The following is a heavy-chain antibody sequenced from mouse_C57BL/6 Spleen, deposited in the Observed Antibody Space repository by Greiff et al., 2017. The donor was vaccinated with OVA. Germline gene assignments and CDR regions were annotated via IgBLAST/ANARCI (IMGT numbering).Heavy chain of an antibody. D-gene: IGHD1-1*01. CDR3: ARGGSRPYAMDY. CDR2: IAPSSGGT. CDR1: GYTFTSYW. Sequence: QVQLQQPGTELVKPGASVQLSCKASGYTFTSYWMHWVKQRPGRGLEWIGNIAPSSGGTNYNEKFKSKATLTVDKSSSTAYMQLSSLTSEDSAVYYCARGGSRPYAMDYWGQGTSVTVSS. J-gene: IGHJ4*01. V-gene: IGHV1-53*01.